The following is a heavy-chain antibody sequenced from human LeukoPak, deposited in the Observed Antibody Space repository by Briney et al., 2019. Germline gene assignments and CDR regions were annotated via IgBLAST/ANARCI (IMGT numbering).Heavy chain of an antibody. Sequence: GGSLRLSCAASGFTFRRHWMHWVRQAPGKGLVWVSRINGDGSATYYADSVKGRYSISRDNPKNTLYLHMHSLRADDTAVYYCAREEEMATNTDYWGQGTLVTVSS. CDR3: AREEEMATNTDY. CDR1: GFTFRRHW. CDR2: INGDGSAT. D-gene: IGHD5-24*01. J-gene: IGHJ4*02. V-gene: IGHV3-74*01.